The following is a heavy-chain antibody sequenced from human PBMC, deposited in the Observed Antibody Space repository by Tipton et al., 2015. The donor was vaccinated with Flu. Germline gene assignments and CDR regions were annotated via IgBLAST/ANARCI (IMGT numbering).Heavy chain of an antibody. CDR1: GGSISSSSYY. J-gene: IGHJ4*02. Sequence: TLSLTCTVSGGSISSSSYYWGWIRQPPGKGLEWIGSIYFSGNTYYNPSLKSRVTISVDTSKNQFSLKLSSVTAADTAIYYCASKVANWGVWEPLDYWGQGTLVTVSS. D-gene: IGHD7-27*01. CDR3: ASKVANWGVWEPLDY. CDR2: IYFSGNT. V-gene: IGHV4-39*07.